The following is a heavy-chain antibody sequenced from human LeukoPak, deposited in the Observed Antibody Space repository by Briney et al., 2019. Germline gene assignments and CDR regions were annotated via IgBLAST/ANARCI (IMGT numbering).Heavy chain of an antibody. CDR2: ISSSSSTI. CDR1: GFTFSSYS. CDR3: ARVPEGTIFGVLISPYYYYYMDV. V-gene: IGHV3-48*01. Sequence: GGSLRLSCAVSGFTFSSYSMNWVRQPPGKGLEWVSSISSSSSTIYYAASVKGRFTISRDNAKNSLYLQMNSLRAEDTAVYYCARVPEGTIFGVLISPYYYYYMDVWGKGTTVTVSS. D-gene: IGHD3-3*01. J-gene: IGHJ6*03.